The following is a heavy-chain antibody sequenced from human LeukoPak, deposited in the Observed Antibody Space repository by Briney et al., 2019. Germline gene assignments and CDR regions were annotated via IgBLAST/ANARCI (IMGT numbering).Heavy chain of an antibody. Sequence: SETLSLTCAVYGGSFSGYYWSWIRQPAGKGLEWIGRIYTSGSTNYNPSLKSRVTISVDTSKNQFSLKLSSVTAADTAVYYCATSPGVDSSSWYRGPWDYYYMDVWGKGTTVTVSS. CDR2: IYTSGST. CDR3: ATSPGVDSSSWYRGPWDYYYMDV. CDR1: GGSFSGYY. D-gene: IGHD6-13*01. J-gene: IGHJ6*03. V-gene: IGHV4-59*10.